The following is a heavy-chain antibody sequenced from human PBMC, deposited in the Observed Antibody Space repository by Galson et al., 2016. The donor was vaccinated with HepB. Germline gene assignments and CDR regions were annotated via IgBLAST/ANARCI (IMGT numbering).Heavy chain of an antibody. CDR1: GFTFSTFW. CDR3: GGYNDYKAYDY. Sequence: SLRLSCAASGFTFSTFWMTWVRQAPGKGLEWVANIKQDGSGKYYVDSVEGRFTISRDNAKNSLYLQMNSLRDEDTAVYYCGGYNDYKAYDYWGQGTLVTVSS. V-gene: IGHV3-7*01. CDR2: IKQDGSGK. J-gene: IGHJ4*02. D-gene: IGHD5-24*01.